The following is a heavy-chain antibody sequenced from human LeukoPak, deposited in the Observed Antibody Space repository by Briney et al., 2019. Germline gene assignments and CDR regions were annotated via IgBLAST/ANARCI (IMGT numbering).Heavy chain of an antibody. J-gene: IGHJ6*02. Sequence: GGSLRLSCAASGFSFIGFASTWVRQAPGKGLEWVFRIGIVYKTHYTASVKGRFAISRDTSKSTLFLQMNSLRAEHAALYYCAKDLHADVVRDVWRQGTAVTVFS. CDR1: GFSFIGFA. CDR2: IGIVYKT. D-gene: IGHD2-15*01. CDR3: AKDLHADVVRDV. V-gene: IGHV3-23*01.